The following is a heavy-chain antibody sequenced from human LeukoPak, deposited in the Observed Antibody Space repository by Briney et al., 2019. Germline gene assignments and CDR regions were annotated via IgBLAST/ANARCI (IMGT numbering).Heavy chain of an antibody. J-gene: IGHJ6*02. D-gene: IGHD3-3*01. V-gene: IGHV4-34*01. CDR1: GGSFSSYY. CDR2: INHSGST. Sequence: SSETLSLTCAVYGGSFSSYYWSWIRQPPGKGLEWIGEINHSGSTNYNPSLKSRVTISVDTSKNQFSLNLSSVTAADTAVYYCSRSVRDFLDVSSVQYYHYYGMDVWGQGTTVTVSS. CDR3: SRSVRDFLDVSSVQYYHYYGMDV.